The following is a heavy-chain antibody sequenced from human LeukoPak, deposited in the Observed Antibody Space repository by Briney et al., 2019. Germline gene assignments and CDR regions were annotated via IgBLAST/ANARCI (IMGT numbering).Heavy chain of an antibody. CDR1: GGSFSGYY. J-gene: IGHJ4*02. Sequence: SETLSLTCAVYGGSFSGYYWSWIRQPPGKGLEWIGEINHSGSTNYNPSLKSRVTISVDTSKNQFSLKLSSVTAADTAVYYCAADSGSYDNGVYWGQGTLVTVSS. V-gene: IGHV4-34*01. CDR2: INHSGST. CDR3: AADSGSYDNGVY. D-gene: IGHD1-26*01.